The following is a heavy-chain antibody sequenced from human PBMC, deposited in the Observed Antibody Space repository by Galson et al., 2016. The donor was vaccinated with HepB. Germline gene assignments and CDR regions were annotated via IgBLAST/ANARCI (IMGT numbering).Heavy chain of an antibody. CDR1: GFTFSNAW. CDR2: IKSKTDGATT. Sequence: SLRLSCAASGFTFSNAWMSWVRQAPGKGLEWVARIKSKTDGATTDYATPVKGRFTISRDDSKNTLYLQGESLKTEDTAVYYCTTDGLLERGGCLPGSWGQGTLVTVSS. D-gene: IGHD1-1*01. J-gene: IGHJ5*02. V-gene: IGHV3-15*01. CDR3: TTDGLLERGGCLPGS.